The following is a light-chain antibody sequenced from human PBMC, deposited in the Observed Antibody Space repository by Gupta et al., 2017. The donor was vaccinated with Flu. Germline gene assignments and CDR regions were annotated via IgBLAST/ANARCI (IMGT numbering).Light chain of an antibody. Sequence: IIWGGNNIGSKNVHWYQQKPGQAPVLLIYRDTNRPSGIPERFSGSNSGNTATLTISRAQAGDEADYYCQVWDIIVAFGGGTRLTVL. V-gene: IGLV3-9*01. CDR1: NIGSKN. CDR3: QVWDIIVA. CDR2: RDT. J-gene: IGLJ2*01.